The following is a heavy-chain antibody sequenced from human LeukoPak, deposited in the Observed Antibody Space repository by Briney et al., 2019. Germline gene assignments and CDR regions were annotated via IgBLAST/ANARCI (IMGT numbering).Heavy chain of an antibody. J-gene: IGHJ4*02. CDR3: AIMHRYYDGSGYWVQ. CDR1: GFTFSSYA. V-gene: IGHV3-23*01. D-gene: IGHD3-22*01. Sequence: GGSLRLSCAASGFTFSSYAMSWVRQAPGKGLEWVSGISTSGGSTSYADSVKGRFTISRDNPRNALYMQMNSLRDEDTAVYYCAIMHRYYDGSGYWVQWGQGTLVTVSS. CDR2: ISTSGGST.